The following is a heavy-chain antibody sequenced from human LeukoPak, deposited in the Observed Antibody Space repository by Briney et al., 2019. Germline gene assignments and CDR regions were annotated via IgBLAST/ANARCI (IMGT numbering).Heavy chain of an antibody. CDR2: IYYSGST. CDR1: GGSISSGGYY. CDR3: ARGKKEYDILTGPIGYYFDY. D-gene: IGHD3-9*01. V-gene: IGHV4-31*03. Sequence: PSETLSLTCTVSGGSISSGGYYWSWIRQHPGKGLEWIGYIYYSGSTYYNPSLKSRVTISVDTSKNQFSLKLSSVTAADTAVYYCARGKKEYDILTGPIGYYFDYWGQGTLVTVSS. J-gene: IGHJ4*02.